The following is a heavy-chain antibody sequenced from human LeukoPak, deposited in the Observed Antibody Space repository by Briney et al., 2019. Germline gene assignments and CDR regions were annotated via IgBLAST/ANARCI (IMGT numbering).Heavy chain of an antibody. CDR1: GGTFSSYA. D-gene: IGHD5-24*01. Sequence: SVKVSCKASGGTFSSYAIGWVRQAPGQGLEWMGGIIPIFGTANYAQKFQGRVTITADESTSTAYMELSSLRSEDTAVYYCARDRRDGYKTFDPWGQGTLVTVSS. V-gene: IGHV1-69*13. CDR3: ARDRRDGYKTFDP. CDR2: IIPIFGTA. J-gene: IGHJ5*02.